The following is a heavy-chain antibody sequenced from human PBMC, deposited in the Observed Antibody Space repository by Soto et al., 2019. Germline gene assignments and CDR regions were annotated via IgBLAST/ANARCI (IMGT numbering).Heavy chain of an antibody. CDR2: IYYSGST. CDR3: ASVAAPLRYGMDV. CDR1: GGSVRSYY. J-gene: IGHJ6*02. D-gene: IGHD4-17*01. V-gene: IGHV4-59*02. Sequence: SETLALTCAFSGGSVRSYYWSWIRQPPGKGLEWIGYIYYSGSTNYNPSLKSRVTISVDTSKNQFSLKLSSVTAADTAVYYCASVAAPLRYGMDVWGQGTTVTVSS.